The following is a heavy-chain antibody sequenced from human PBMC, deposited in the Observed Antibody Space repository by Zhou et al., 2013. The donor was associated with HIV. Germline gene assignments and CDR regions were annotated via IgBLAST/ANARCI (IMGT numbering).Heavy chain of an antibody. Sequence: QVQLQQWGAGLLKPSETLSLTCAVYGGSLSGYYWSWIRQPPGKGLEWIGEINHRGSTTYNPSLKSRVSISVDTSNKQISLKVTSVTAADTAVYYCASSGWYRGYWGQGNPGRRLL. J-gene: IGHJ4*02. CDR1: GGSLSGYY. D-gene: IGHD6-19*01. CDR3: ASSGWYRGY. V-gene: IGHV4-34*01. CDR2: INHRGST.